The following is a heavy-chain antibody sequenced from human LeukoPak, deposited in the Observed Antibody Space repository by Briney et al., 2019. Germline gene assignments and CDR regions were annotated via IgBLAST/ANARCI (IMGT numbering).Heavy chain of an antibody. CDR1: GFNFSSYS. V-gene: IGHV3-21*01. Sequence: GGSLRLSCAASGFNFSSYSMNWVPQAPGKGLEWVSSISSSSSYIYYADSVKGRFTISRDNAKNSLYLQMNSLRAEDTAVYYCARMVTNGAFDYWGQGTLVTVSS. D-gene: IGHD2-21*02. CDR2: ISSSSSYI. J-gene: IGHJ4*02. CDR3: ARMVTNGAFDY.